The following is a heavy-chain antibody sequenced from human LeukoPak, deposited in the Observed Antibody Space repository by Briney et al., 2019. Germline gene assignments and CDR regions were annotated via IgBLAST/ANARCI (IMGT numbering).Heavy chain of an antibody. V-gene: IGHV4-34*01. CDR1: GGSFSGYY. Sequence: PSETLSLTCAVYGGSFSGYYWSWIRQPPGKGLEWIGEINHSGSTNCNPSLKSRVTISVDTSKNQFSLKLSSVTAADTAVYYCARARRLLLAVLDYWGQGTLVTVSS. J-gene: IGHJ4*02. CDR2: INHSGST. D-gene: IGHD3-22*01. CDR3: ARARRLLLAVLDY.